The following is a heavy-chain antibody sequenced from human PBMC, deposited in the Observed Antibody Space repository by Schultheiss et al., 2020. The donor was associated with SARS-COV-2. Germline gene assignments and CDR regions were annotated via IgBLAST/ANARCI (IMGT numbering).Heavy chain of an antibody. V-gene: IGHV3-23*01. D-gene: IGHD5-24*01. CDR2: ISGSGDNT. J-gene: IGHJ4*02. Sequence: GSLRLSCAASGGFTFRNYAMSWVRQAPGKGLEWISGISGSGDNTYYADSVKGHFTISRDNSKNTLYLQMNSLRAEDTAIYFCSKDLEGWLQNRRDYWGQGTVVTVSS. CDR1: GGFTFRNYA. CDR3: SKDLEGWLQNRRDY.